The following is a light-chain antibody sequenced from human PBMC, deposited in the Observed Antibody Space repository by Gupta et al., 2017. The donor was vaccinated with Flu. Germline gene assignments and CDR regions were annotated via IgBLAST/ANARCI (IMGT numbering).Light chain of an antibody. J-gene: IGKJ5*01. Sequence: DIQMTQSPPSLSASVGDRVTITCRASQTIRNYVNWYQQKPRQAPKLLIHGATSLQSGVPPRFSGSGSGTNFNLIISRLQREDFATYYCQQTDSPPPITFGQGTRLEIK. V-gene: IGKV1-39*01. CDR1: QTIRNY. CDR2: GAT. CDR3: QQTDSPPPIT.